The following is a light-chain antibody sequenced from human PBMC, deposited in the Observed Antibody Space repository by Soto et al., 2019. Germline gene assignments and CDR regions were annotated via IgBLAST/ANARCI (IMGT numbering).Light chain of an antibody. CDR2: ENN. V-gene: IGLV1-40*01. J-gene: IGLJ1*01. Sequence: QSALTQPPSVSGAPGQRVTISCTGSSSNIGAGYDVHWYQQLPGTAPKLLIYENNNRPSGVPDRFSGSKSGTSASLVITGLQAEDEADYYCQSSDNSLSYVFGTGTKLTVL. CDR1: SSNIGAGYD. CDR3: QSSDNSLSYV.